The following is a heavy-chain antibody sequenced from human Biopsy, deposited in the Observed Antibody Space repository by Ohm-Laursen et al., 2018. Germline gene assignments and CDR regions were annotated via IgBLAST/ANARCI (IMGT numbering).Heavy chain of an antibody. CDR1: GGSISSGGYY. J-gene: IGHJ5*02. D-gene: IGHD2-2*01. CDR2: MYYSGST. CDR3: ARHRGGMPSSGNWFDH. Sequence: TLSLTCTVSGGSISSGGYYWGWIRQHPGKGLEWIGHMYYSGSTYYNPSLKSRVTISVDMSKNQFSLKLTSMAAADTAVYYCARHRGGMPSSGNWFDHWGQGTLVTVSS. V-gene: IGHV4-31*03.